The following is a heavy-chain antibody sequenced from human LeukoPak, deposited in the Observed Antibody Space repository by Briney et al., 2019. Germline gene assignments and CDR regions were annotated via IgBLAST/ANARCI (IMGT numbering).Heavy chain of an antibody. V-gene: IGHV4-39*07. Sequence: SETLSLTCTVSGGSITSSTYYWGWIRQPPGKGLEWIGNIYYSGSTYYNPSLKSRVTISVDTSKNQFSLKLSSVTAADTAVYYCARDTNRSSDYWGQGTLVTVSS. J-gene: IGHJ4*02. CDR1: GGSITSSTYY. CDR2: IYYSGST. CDR3: ARDTNRSSDY. D-gene: IGHD1-14*01.